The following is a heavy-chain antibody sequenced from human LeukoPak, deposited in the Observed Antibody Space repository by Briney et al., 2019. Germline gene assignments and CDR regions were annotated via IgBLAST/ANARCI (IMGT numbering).Heavy chain of an antibody. CDR2: IYSGGST. Sequence: GGSLRLSCAASGFTVSSNYMSWVRQAPGKGLEWVSVIYSGGSTYYADSVKGRFTISRDNSKNTLYLQMNSLRAEDTAVYYCARAARIVVVAAMFDYWGQGTLVTVSS. V-gene: IGHV3-66*01. CDR3: ARAARIVVVAAMFDY. J-gene: IGHJ4*02. CDR1: GFTVSSNY. D-gene: IGHD2-15*01.